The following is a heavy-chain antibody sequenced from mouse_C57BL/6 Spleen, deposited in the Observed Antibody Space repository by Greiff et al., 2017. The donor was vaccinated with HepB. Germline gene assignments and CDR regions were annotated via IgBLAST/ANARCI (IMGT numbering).Heavy chain of an antibody. CDR1: GYAFTNYL. CDR3: ARSSITTVVLYYFDD. D-gene: IGHD1-1*01. J-gene: IGHJ2*01. CDR2: INPGSGGT. V-gene: IGHV1-54*01. Sequence: VQLQQSGAELVRPGTSVKVSCKASGYAFTNYLIEWVKQRPGQGLEWIGVINPGSGGTNYNEKFKGKATLTADKSSSTAYMQLSSLTSEDSAVYFCARSSITTVVLYYFDDWGQGTTLTVSS.